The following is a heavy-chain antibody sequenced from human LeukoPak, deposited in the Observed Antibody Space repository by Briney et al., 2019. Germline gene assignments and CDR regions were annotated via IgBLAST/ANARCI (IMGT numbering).Heavy chain of an antibody. CDR1: GGSFSGYY. CDR3: ARDLRGQQLTEDWLDP. D-gene: IGHD6-13*01. CDR2: INHSGST. J-gene: IGHJ5*02. Sequence: PSETLSLTCAVYGGSFSGYYWSWIRQPPGKGLEWIGEINHSGSTNYNPSLKSRVTISVDTSKNQFSLKLSSVTAADTAVYYCARDLRGQQLTEDWLDPWGQGTLVTVSS. V-gene: IGHV4-34*01.